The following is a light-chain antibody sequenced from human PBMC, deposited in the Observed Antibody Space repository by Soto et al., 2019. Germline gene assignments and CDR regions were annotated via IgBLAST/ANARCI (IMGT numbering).Light chain of an antibody. Sequence: DIQMTQSPSTLSGSVGDRVTITCRASQTISSWLAWYQQKPGKAPKLLIYKASTLKSGVPSRFSGSGSGTEFTLTISSLQPDDFATYYCQHHNSYSEAFGQGTKVKLK. CDR2: KAS. CDR3: QHHNSYSEA. V-gene: IGKV1-5*03. CDR1: QTISSW. J-gene: IGKJ1*01.